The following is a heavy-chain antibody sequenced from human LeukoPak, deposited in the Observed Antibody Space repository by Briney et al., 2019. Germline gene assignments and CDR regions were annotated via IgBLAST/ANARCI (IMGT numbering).Heavy chain of an antibody. CDR3: ARVKNYYDSSGHLYYFDY. CDR2: INPNSGGT. V-gene: IGHV1-2*02. D-gene: IGHD3-22*01. J-gene: IGHJ4*02. Sequence: GASVKVSCKASGYTFTGYYIHWVRQAPGQGLEWMGWINPNSGGTNYAQKFQGRVTMTRDTSISTAYMELSRLRSDDTAVYYCARVKNYYDSSGHLYYFDYWGQGTLVTVSS. CDR1: GYTFTGYY.